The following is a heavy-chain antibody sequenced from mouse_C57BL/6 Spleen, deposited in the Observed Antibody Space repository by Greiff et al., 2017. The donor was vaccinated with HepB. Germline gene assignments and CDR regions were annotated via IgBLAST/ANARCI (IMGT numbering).Heavy chain of an antibody. Sequence: EVQLQQSGAELVKPGASVKLSCTASGFNIKDYYMHWVKQRTEQGLEWIGRIDPEDGETKYAPKFPGKATITADTSSNTAYLQLSSLTSEDTAVYYCDRFDYDRLYWYFDVWGTGTTVTVSS. CDR3: DRFDYDRLYWYFDV. CDR1: GFNIKDYY. CDR2: IDPEDGET. D-gene: IGHD2-4*01. J-gene: IGHJ1*03. V-gene: IGHV14-2*01.